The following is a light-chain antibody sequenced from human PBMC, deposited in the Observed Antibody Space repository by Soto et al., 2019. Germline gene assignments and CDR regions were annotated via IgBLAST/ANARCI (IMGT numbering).Light chain of an antibody. CDR2: KAS. Sequence: DIPMTQSPSTLSASVGDRVTITCRASQSISSWLAWYQQKPGKAPKLLIYKASSLESGVPSRFSGSESGTEFTLTISSLQPDDFATYYFQQYNSYSPYTFGQGTKREIK. CDR1: QSISSW. J-gene: IGKJ2*01. CDR3: QQYNSYSPYT. V-gene: IGKV1-5*03.